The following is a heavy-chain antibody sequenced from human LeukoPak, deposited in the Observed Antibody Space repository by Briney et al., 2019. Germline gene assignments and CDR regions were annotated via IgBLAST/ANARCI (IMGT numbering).Heavy chain of an antibody. V-gene: IGHV3-48*03. CDR1: GFTFSSYE. J-gene: IGHJ3*02. CDR2: ISSSGSTI. CDR3: ARGSGLRLGELSLDI. Sequence: PGGSLRLSCAASGFTFSSYEMNWVRQAPGKGLEWVSYISSSGSTIYYADSVKGRFTISRDNAKNSLYLQMNSLRAEDTAVYYCARGSGLRLGELSLDIWGQGTMVTVSS. D-gene: IGHD3-16*02.